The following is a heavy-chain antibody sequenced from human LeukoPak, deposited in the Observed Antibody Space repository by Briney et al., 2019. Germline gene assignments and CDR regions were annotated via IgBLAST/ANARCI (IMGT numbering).Heavy chain of an antibody. Sequence: GGSLRLSCAASGFTFSDYYMSWIRQAPGKGLEWVSYISSSGSTIYYADSVKGRFTISRDNAKNSLYLQMNSLRAEDTAVYYCARDNRPPSGDYGGIAAFDIWGQGTMVTVSS. J-gene: IGHJ3*02. V-gene: IGHV3-11*01. CDR1: GFTFSDYY. D-gene: IGHD4-17*01. CDR3: ARDNRPPSGDYGGIAAFDI. CDR2: ISSSGSTI.